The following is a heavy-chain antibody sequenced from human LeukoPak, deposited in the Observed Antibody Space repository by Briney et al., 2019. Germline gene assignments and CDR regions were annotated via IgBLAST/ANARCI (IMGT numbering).Heavy chain of an antibody. Sequence: GASVKVSCKASGYTFTSYYMHWVRQAPGQGLEWMGIINPSGGSTSYAQKFQGRVTMTRDMSTSTVYMELSSLRSEDTAVYYCAREFLSGWYGYWGQGTLVTVSS. D-gene: IGHD6-19*01. J-gene: IGHJ4*02. CDR1: GYTFTSYY. V-gene: IGHV1-46*01. CDR2: INPSGGST. CDR3: AREFLSGWYGY.